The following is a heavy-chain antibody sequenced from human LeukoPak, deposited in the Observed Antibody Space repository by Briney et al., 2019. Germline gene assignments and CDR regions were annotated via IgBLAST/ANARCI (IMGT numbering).Heavy chain of an antibody. CDR2: INWNGGST. D-gene: IGHD2-15*01. CDR1: GFTFDDYG. V-gene: IGHV3-20*04. CDR3: ARDEGYCSGGSCYPPYY. Sequence: PGGSLRLSCAASGFTFDDYGMSWVRQAPGKGLEWVSGINWNGGSTGYADSVKGRFTISRDNAKNSLYLQMNSLRAEDTALYYCARDEGYCSGGSCYPPYYWGQGTLVTVSS. J-gene: IGHJ4*02.